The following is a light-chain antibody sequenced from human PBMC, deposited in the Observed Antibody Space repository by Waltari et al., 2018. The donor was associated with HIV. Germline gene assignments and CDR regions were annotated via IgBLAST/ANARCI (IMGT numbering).Light chain of an antibody. J-gene: IGLJ3*02. CDR1: NSNIGSNS. Sequence: QFVLTQPPSASGTPGQRVTISCSRRNSNIGSNSVYWYQQLPGTAPKLLIYRDIQRPSGVPDRFSGSKSGTSASLAISGLRSEDEADYHCAAWDDSLSGWVFGGGTKLTVL. CDR3: AAWDDSLSGWV. V-gene: IGLV1-47*01. CDR2: RDI.